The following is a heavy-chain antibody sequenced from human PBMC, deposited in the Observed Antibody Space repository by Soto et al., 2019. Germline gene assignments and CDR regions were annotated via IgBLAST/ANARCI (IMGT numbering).Heavy chain of an antibody. CDR1: GYSFTNYL. Sequence: PGESLKISCKGSGYSFTNYLIGWVRQMPGKGLESMGIIYPGDSGARYSPSFQGQVTISADKSTSTASLQWSSLKASDTAMYYCARRNGSQYYFDYWGQGTLVTVSS. CDR3: ARRNGSQYYFDY. J-gene: IGHJ4*02. CDR2: IYPGDSGA. D-gene: IGHD1-26*01. V-gene: IGHV5-51*01.